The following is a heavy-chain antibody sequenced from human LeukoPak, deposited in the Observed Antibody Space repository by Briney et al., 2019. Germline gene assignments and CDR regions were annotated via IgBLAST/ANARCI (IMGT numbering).Heavy chain of an antibody. Sequence: SETLSLTCAVYGGSFSGYYWSWIRQPPGKGLEWIGEINHSGSTNYNPSLKSRVTISVDTSKNQSSLKLSSVTAADTAVYYCARDVLLWFGELPFANWGQGTLVAVSS. CDR3: ARDVLLWFGELPFAN. V-gene: IGHV4-34*01. CDR2: INHSGST. J-gene: IGHJ4*02. CDR1: GGSFSGYY. D-gene: IGHD3-10*01.